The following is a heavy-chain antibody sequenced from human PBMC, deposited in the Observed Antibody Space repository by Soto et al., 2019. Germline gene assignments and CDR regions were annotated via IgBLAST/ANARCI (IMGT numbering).Heavy chain of an antibody. D-gene: IGHD3-16*01. CDR3: ARELPYYVGIDSYLDF. V-gene: IGHV6-1*01. Sequence: PSQTLSLTCAISGDSVSGNSAAWNWIRQSPSRGLEWLGRTYYRSRWYNDYAVSVKSRITVTPDTSKNQFSLHLNSVTPEDTAVYYCARELPYYVGIDSYLDFWGQGALVTVSS. CDR1: GDSVSGNSAA. CDR2: TYYRSRWYN. J-gene: IGHJ4*02.